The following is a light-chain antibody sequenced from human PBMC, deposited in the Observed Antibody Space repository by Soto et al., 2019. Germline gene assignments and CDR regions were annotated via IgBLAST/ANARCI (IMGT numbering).Light chain of an antibody. CDR2: AAS. CDR1: QVITND. J-gene: IGKJ1*01. V-gene: IGKV1-17*01. CDR3: LQLNTYPRT. Sequence: DIQMTQSPSSLSASVGDRLTITCRASQVITNDLGWYQQKPGKAPKRLIYAASTLQSGVPSRFSGSGSGTEFTLTRSSLQPEDVATYFCLQLNTYPRTFGQGTKVEIK.